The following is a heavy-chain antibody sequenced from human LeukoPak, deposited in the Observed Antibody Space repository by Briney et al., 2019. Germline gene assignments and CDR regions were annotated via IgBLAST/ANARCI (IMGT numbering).Heavy chain of an antibody. Sequence: GGSLRLSCAASGFTVSSNYMSWVRQAPGKGLEWVSVIYSGGSTYYADSVRGRFTISRDNSKNTLYLQMNSLRAEDTAVYYCAGELAVAGTLDYWGQGTLVTVSS. CDR2: IYSGGST. J-gene: IGHJ4*02. CDR1: GFTVSSNY. V-gene: IGHV3-53*01. D-gene: IGHD6-19*01. CDR3: AGELAVAGTLDY.